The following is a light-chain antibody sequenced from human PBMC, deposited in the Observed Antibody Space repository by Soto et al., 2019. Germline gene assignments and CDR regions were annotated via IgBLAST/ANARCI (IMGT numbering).Light chain of an antibody. J-gene: IGKJ1*01. CDR1: QSVSSSS. Sequence: EIVLTQSPGTLSLSPGERATLSCRASQSVSSSSLAWYQQKPGQAPRLLIYGASSRATGIPDRFSGSGSGTDSTLTISRLEPEDFAVYYCHQYGSSPQTFGQGTKVDIK. CDR3: HQYGSSPQT. CDR2: GAS. V-gene: IGKV3-20*01.